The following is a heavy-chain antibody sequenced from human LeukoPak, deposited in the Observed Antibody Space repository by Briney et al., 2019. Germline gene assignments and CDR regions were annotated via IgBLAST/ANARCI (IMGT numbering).Heavy chain of an antibody. V-gene: IGHV6-1*01. J-gene: IGHJ4*02. D-gene: IGHD1-26*01. CDR1: GDSVSSNSAA. CDR2: TYYRSKWYN. Sequence: SQTLSLTCAISGDSVSSNSAAWNWIRQSPSRGLEWLGRTYYRSKWYNDYAVSVKSRITINPDTSKNQFPLQLNSVTPEDTAVYYCARDDGGSYYEAAPFDYWGQGTLVTVSS. CDR3: ARDDGGSYYEAAPFDY.